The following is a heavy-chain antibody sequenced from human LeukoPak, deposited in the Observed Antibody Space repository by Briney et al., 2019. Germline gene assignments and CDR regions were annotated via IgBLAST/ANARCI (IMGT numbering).Heavy chain of an antibody. CDR3: ARASYSSSWARKNWFDP. Sequence: SETLSLTCAVYGGSFSGYYWSWIRQPPGKGLEWIGEINHSGSTNYNPSLKSRVTISVDTSKNQSSLKLSSVTAADTAVYYCARASYSSSWARKNWFDPWGQGTLVTVSS. J-gene: IGHJ5*02. D-gene: IGHD6-13*01. CDR2: INHSGST. CDR1: GGSFSGYY. V-gene: IGHV4-34*01.